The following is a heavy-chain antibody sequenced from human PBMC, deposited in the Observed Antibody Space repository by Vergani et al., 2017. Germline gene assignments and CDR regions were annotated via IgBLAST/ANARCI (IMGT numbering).Heavy chain of an antibody. V-gene: IGHV2-5*01. J-gene: IGHJ4*02. CDR2: IYWNDDK. CDR1: GFSVSSSGVG. D-gene: IGHD4-11*01. CDR3: AHREIFDDNYEYVDY. Sequence: QITLKESGPTLVKPTQTLTLTCTVSGFSVSSSGVGVAWIRQPPGKALECLAIIYWNDDKRYSPSLIGRLTIAKDTSRNQVVLTMTNMDPVDTATYYCAHREIFDDNYEYVDYWGPGTLVTVSS.